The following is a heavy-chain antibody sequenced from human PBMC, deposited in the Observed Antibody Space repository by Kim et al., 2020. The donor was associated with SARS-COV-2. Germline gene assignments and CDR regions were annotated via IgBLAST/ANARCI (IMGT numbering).Heavy chain of an antibody. CDR1: GGTFSSYA. V-gene: IGHV1-69*04. CDR2: IIPILGIA. J-gene: IGHJ6*03. CDR3: ARVGPAATYMDV. Sequence: SVKVSCKASGGTFSSYAISWVRQAPGQGLEWMGRIIPILGIANYAQKFQGRVTITADKSTSTAYMELSSLRSEDTAVYYCARVGPAATYMDVWGKGTTVTVSS. D-gene: IGHD2-2*01.